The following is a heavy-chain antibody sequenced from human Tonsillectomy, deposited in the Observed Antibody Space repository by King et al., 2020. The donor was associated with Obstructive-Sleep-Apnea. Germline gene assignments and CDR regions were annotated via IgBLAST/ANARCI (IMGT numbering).Heavy chain of an antibody. V-gene: IGHV4-39*07. D-gene: IGHD2-15*01. Sequence: QLQESGPGLVKPSETLSLTCTVSGGSISSSSYYWGWIRQPPGKGLEWIGSIYYSGSTYYNPSLKSRVTISVDKSKNQFSLKLSSVTAADTAVYYCARSWDIVVVVAATPQTDAFDIWGQGTMVTVSS. CDR2: IYYSGST. CDR3: ARSWDIVVVVAATPQTDAFDI. CDR1: GGSISSSSYY. J-gene: IGHJ3*02.